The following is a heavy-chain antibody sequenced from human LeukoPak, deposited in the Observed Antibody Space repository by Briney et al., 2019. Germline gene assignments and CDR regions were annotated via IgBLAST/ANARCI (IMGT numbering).Heavy chain of an antibody. V-gene: IGHV3-23*01. CDR2: VSGNGGST. J-gene: IGHJ4*02. D-gene: IGHD2-21*01. CDR3: AKIVDPNGVDY. Sequence: PGGSLRLSCAASGFTFSSYAMSWVRQAPGKGLEWVSAVSGNGGSTNYADSVKGRFTISRDNSKNTLYLQMNSLRAEDTAVYYCAKIVDPNGVDYWGQGTLVTVSS. CDR1: GFTFSSYA.